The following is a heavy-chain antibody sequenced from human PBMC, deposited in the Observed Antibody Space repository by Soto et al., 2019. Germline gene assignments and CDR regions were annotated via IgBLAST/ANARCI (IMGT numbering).Heavy chain of an antibody. CDR2: MNPNSGNT. CDR1: GYTFTSYD. J-gene: IGHJ1*01. Sequence: QVPLVQSGAEVKKPGASVKVSCKASGYTFTSYDINWVRQATGQGLEWMGWMNPNSGNTGYAQKFQGRVTMTRNTSITTAYMELSTLSSEDTAFFYCARFTVFYDFLTVYYVSTEYSQPWGQGTLVTVSS. CDR3: ARFTVFYDFLTVYYVSTEYSQP. V-gene: IGHV1-8*01. D-gene: IGHD3-9*01.